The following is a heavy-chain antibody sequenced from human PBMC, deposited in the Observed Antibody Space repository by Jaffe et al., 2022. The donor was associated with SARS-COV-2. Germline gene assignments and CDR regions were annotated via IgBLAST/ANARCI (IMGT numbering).Heavy chain of an antibody. Sequence: QVQLQQWGAGLLKPSETLSLTCAVYGGSFSGYYWSWIRQPPGKGLEWIGEINHSGSTNYNPSLKSRVTISVDTSKNQFSLKLSSVTAADTAVYYCARGPPYYYGSGSPPDYWGQGTLVTVSS. CDR3: ARGPPYYYGSGSPPDY. V-gene: IGHV4-34*01. CDR1: GGSFSGYY. D-gene: IGHD3-10*01. J-gene: IGHJ4*02. CDR2: INHSGST.